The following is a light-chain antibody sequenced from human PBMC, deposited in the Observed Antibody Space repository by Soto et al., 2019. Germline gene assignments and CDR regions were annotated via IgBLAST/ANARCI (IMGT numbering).Light chain of an antibody. J-gene: IGKJ5*01. CDR2: DAS. Sequence: DIQMTQSPSTLSASVGDRVTITCRASQTISSFLAWYQHKPGKAPKPLIYDASTLKTGVPSRFSGSGSGSEFNFTITGLQPDDFATYFCQQYNTYATFGQGTRLEIK. CDR3: QQYNTYAT. CDR1: QTISSF. V-gene: IGKV1-5*01.